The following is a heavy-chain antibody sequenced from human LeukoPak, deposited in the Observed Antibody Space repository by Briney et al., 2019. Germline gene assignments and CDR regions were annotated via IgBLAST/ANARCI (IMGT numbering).Heavy chain of an antibody. CDR2: ISASGIST. Sequence: GGSLRLSCAASGLTFSSYAMSWVRQAPGKGLEWVSTISASGISTYYADSVKGRFTISRDNSRNTLYLQMHSLRVEDTALYYCVKGDNNILTGYYNSFDYWGQGTLVTVSS. J-gene: IGHJ4*02. CDR1: GLTFSSYA. CDR3: VKGDNNILTGYYNSFDY. D-gene: IGHD3-9*01. V-gene: IGHV3-23*01.